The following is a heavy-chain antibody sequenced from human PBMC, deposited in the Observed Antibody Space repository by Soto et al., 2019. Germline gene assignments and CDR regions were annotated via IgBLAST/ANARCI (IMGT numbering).Heavy chain of an antibody. J-gene: IGHJ4*02. CDR3: ARNTYGIFDY. V-gene: IGHV4-34*01. CDR1: GGSFSGYY. Sequence: PSETLSLTCAVYGGSFSGYYWSWIRLPPGKGLEWIGEIDHSGSTNYNPSLKSRVTISVDTSKNQFSLKLSSVTAADPAVYYCARNTYGIFDYWGQGSLVTVS. D-gene: IGHD3-10*01. CDR2: IDHSGST.